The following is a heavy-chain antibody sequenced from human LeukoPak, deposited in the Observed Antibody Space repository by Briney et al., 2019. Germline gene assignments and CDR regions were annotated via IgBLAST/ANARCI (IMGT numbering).Heavy chain of an antibody. CDR2: IYYSGST. Sequence: SETLSLTCTVSGGSISSGDYYRSWIRQPPGKGLEWIGYIYYSGSTYYNPSLKSRVTISVDTSKNQFSLKLSSVTAADTAVYYCARVWYYYDSSGYYSFGHYFDYWGQGTLVTVSS. V-gene: IGHV4-30-4*01. CDR1: GGSISSGDYY. D-gene: IGHD3-22*01. CDR3: ARVWYYYDSSGYYSFGHYFDY. J-gene: IGHJ4*02.